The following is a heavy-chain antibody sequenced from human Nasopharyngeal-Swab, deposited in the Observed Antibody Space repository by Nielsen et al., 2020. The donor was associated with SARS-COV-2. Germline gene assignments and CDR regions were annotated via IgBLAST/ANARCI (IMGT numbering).Heavy chain of an antibody. CDR3: AKEGATGWFDP. V-gene: IGHV4-34*01. CDR2: IYHTGST. Sequence: SETLFLTCAVFGGSISDYSWSWIRQPPGKGLEWIGEIYHTGSTNYNPSLRSRLSASVDTSKNQFSLRLTSVTAADTAVYYCAKEGATGWFDPWGQGTLVTVSS. J-gene: IGHJ5*02. CDR1: GGSISDYS.